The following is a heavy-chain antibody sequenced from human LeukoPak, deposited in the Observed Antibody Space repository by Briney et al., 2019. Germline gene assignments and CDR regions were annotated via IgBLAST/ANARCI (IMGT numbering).Heavy chain of an antibody. CDR3: ARVQQWLNFYYYYYMDV. CDR1: GFTFNSYW. V-gene: IGHV3-7*04. J-gene: IGHJ6*03. D-gene: IGHD6-19*01. Sequence: GGSLRLSCAASGFTFNSYWMTWVRQAPGKGLEWVANIRQDGSDKYYLGSVKGRFTISRDSAKNSLYLQMNSLTAEDTAVYYCARVQQWLNFYYYYYMDVWGKGTTVTVSS. CDR2: IRQDGSDK.